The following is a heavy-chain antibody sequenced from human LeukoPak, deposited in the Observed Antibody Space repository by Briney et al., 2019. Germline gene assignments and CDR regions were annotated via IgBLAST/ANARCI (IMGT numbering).Heavy chain of an antibody. J-gene: IGHJ5*02. D-gene: IGHD6-13*01. CDR1: GGSISSYY. V-gene: IGHV4-59*01. Sequence: PSETLSLTCTVSGGSISSYYWSWTRQPPGKGLEWIGYIYYSGSTNYNPSLKSRVTISVDTSKNQFSLKLGSVTAADTAVYYCARTGIAAAGSTLGFDPWGQGTLVTVSS. CDR3: ARTGIAAAGSTLGFDP. CDR2: IYYSGST.